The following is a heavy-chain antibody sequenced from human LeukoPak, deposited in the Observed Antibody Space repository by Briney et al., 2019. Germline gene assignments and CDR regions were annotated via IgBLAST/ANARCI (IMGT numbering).Heavy chain of an antibody. J-gene: IGHJ6*03. Sequence: SETLSLTCTVSDGSISSSSYYWGWIRQPPGKGLEWIGSIYYSGSTYYNPSLKSRVTISVDTSKNQFSLKLSSVTAADTAVYYCARSVIFGVVIIDYYYMDVWGKGTTVTVSS. CDR2: IYYSGST. CDR1: DGSISSSSYY. D-gene: IGHD3-3*01. V-gene: IGHV4-39*01. CDR3: ARSVIFGVVIIDYYYMDV.